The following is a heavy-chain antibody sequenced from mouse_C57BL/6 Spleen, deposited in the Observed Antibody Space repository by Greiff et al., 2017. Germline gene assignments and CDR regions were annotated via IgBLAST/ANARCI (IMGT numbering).Heavy chain of an antibody. CDR2: ISDGGSYT. CDR3: ASEGLPYWYFDV. J-gene: IGHJ1*03. V-gene: IGHV5-4*03. CDR1: GFTFSSYA. D-gene: IGHD5-5*01. Sequence: EVKLVESGGGLVKPGGSLKLSCAASGFTFSSYAMSWVRQTPEKRLEWVATISDGGSYTYYPDNVKGRFTISRDNAKNNLYLQMSHLKSEDTAMYYCASEGLPYWYFDVWGTGTTVTVSS.